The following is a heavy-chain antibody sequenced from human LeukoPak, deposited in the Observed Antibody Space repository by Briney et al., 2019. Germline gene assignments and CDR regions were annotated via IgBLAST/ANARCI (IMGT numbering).Heavy chain of an antibody. CDR2: ITDAVGST. D-gene: IGHD5-12*01. J-gene: IGHJ4*02. CDR3: AKEIFSGLLYIDY. CDR1: GFTFSSSS. Sequence: GGSLRLSCAASGFTFSSSSISWVRQARGKGLEWVSAITDAVGSTHYADSVKGRFTISSDNSKNTVYLQMNSLRPEDMAVYYCAKEIFSGLLYIDYWGQGTLVTVSS. V-gene: IGHV3-23*01.